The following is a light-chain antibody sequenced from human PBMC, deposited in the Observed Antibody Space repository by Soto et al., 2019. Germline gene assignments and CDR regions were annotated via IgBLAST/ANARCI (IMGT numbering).Light chain of an antibody. CDR2: QDT. V-gene: IGLV3-1*01. Sequence: SYELTQPPSVSVSPGQTASITCSGDKLGTKYACWHQQKPGQSPVLVIYQDTKRPSGIPERFAGSNSGNTATLTISGTQAMDEADYYCQAWDRSTVVFGGGTKLTVL. J-gene: IGLJ2*01. CDR3: QAWDRSTVV. CDR1: KLGTKY.